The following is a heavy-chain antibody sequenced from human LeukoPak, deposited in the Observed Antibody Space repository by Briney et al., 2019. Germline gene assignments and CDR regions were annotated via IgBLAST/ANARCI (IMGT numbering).Heavy chain of an antibody. J-gene: IGHJ4*02. CDR2: IIPIFGTA. V-gene: IGHV1-69*01. D-gene: IGHD3-3*01. CDR1: GGTFSSYA. Sequence: GASVKVSSKASGGTFSSYAISWVRQAPGQGLEWMGGIIPIFGTANYAQKFQGRVTITADESTSTAYMELSSLRSEDTAVYYCARGHPPSYYDFWSGYYLPDFDYWGQGTLVTVSS. CDR3: ARGHPPSYYDFWSGYYLPDFDY.